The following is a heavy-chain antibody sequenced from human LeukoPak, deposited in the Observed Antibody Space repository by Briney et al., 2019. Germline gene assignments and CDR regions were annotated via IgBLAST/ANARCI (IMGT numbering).Heavy chain of an antibody. CDR2: IIPIFGTA. CDR3: ARGYNWNYVYHY. D-gene: IGHD1-7*01. Sequence: SVKVSCKASGGTFSSYAISRVRQAPGQGLEWMGGIIPIFGTANYAQKFQGRVTITADKSTSTAYMELSSLRSEDTAVYYCARGYNWNYVYHYWGQGTLVTVSS. V-gene: IGHV1-69*06. CDR1: GGTFSSYA. J-gene: IGHJ4*02.